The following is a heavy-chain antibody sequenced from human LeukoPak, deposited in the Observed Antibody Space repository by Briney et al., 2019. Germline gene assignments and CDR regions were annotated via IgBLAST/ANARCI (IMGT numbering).Heavy chain of an antibody. D-gene: IGHD2/OR15-2a*01. Sequence: GSLRLSCAASGFTFSDYYMSWIRQPPGKGLDWIGYIFYNGNTNYNPSLKSRVTISVDTSKNQFSLKLSSVTAADTAVYYCARVYPGRPYWGQGTLVTVSS. V-gene: IGHV4-59*01. CDR2: IFYNGNT. CDR3: ARVYPGRPY. CDR1: GFTFSDYY. J-gene: IGHJ4*02.